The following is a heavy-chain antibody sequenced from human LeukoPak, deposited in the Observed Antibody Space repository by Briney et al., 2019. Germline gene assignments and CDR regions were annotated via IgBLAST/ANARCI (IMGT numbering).Heavy chain of an antibody. CDR2: INPNSGGT. J-gene: IGHJ5*02. V-gene: IGHV1-2*02. Sequence: GASVKVSCKASGYTFSGYYIHWVRQAPGQGLEWMGWINPNSGGTNYAQKFQGRVTMTRDTSISTAYMELSRLRSDDTAVYYCARDSGYGSALIATVYTHWFDPWGQGTLVTVSS. CDR3: ARDSGYGSALIATVYTHWFDP. D-gene: IGHD5-12*01. CDR1: GYTFSGYY.